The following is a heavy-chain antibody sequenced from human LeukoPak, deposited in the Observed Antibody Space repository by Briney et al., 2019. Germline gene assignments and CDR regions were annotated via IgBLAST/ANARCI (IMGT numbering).Heavy chain of an antibody. Sequence: GGSLRLSCAASGFTFSSYEMNWVRQAPGKGLEWAAYISSVGSTIYYADSVKGRFTISRDNAKNSLYLQMNSLRTEDTAVYYCARDRWEYGSGSYWNPLDYWGQGTLVTVSS. CDR2: ISSVGSTI. J-gene: IGHJ4*02. D-gene: IGHD3-10*01. CDR3: ARDRWEYGSGSYWNPLDY. CDR1: GFTFSSYE. V-gene: IGHV3-48*03.